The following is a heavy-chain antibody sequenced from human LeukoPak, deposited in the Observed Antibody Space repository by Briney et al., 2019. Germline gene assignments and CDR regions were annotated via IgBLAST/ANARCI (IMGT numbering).Heavy chain of an antibody. CDR2: INPSGGST. J-gene: IGHJ3*02. Sequence: ASVKVSCKASGYTFTSYYMHWVRQAPGQGLEWMGIINPSGGSTSYAQKFQGRVTMTRDTSTSTVCMELSSLRSEDTAVYYCARDGIYYDRSGYSPSAPIWGQGTMVTVSS. V-gene: IGHV1-46*01. CDR3: ARDGIYYDRSGYSPSAPI. D-gene: IGHD3-22*01. CDR1: GYTFTSYY.